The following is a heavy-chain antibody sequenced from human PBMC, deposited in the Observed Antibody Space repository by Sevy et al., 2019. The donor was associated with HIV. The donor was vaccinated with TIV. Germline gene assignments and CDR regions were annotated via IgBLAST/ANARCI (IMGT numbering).Heavy chain of an antibody. D-gene: IGHD2-21*02. CDR3: ARDLGGYGGNSIDY. CDR1: GYTFISYS. CDR2: ISAYNGNT. Sequence: ASVKVSCKASGYTFISYSISWVRQAPGQGLEWMGWISAYNGNTIYAQKLQGRVTMTTDTSTSTAYVELRSLRSDDTAIYYCARDLGGYGGNSIDYWGQGTLVTVSS. V-gene: IGHV1-18*01. J-gene: IGHJ4*02.